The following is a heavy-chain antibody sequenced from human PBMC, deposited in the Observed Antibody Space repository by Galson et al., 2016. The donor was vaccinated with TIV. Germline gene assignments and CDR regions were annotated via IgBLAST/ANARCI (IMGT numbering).Heavy chain of an antibody. D-gene: IGHD5/OR15-5a*01. J-gene: IGHJ4*02. V-gene: IGHV3-21*01. CDR1: GFTFRAYS. CDR2: ITGVSSYT. Sequence: SLRLSCAASGFTFRAYSMNWVRQAPGKGLEWVASITGVSSYTYYAASVKGRFLISRENADNSLFLEMNSLKVEDTAVYFCARDSPRLCSTTSGFLHYWGPGTVVTVSS. CDR3: ARDSPRLCSTTSGFLHY.